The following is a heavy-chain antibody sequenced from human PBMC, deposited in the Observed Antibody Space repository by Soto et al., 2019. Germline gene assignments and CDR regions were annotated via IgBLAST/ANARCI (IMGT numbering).Heavy chain of an antibody. CDR2: IKRDGSQG. CDR3: ARDVSPGSSGWYFDGLDI. V-gene: IGHV3-7*05. J-gene: IGHJ3*02. D-gene: IGHD6-13*01. CDR1: GFTFSNYW. Sequence: ESGGGLVQPGGSLRLSCAASGFTFSNYWMTWVRQAPGKGLEWVAYIKRDGSQGPYLDSVRVRFDVSRDNAKNSLFLKMNSLRSEDMALYYCARDVSPGSSGWYFDGLDIWGQGRRVTVSS.